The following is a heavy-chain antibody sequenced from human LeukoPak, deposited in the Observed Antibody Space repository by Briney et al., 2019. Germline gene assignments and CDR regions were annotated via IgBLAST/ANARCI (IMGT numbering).Heavy chain of an antibody. CDR1: GFTFSGSA. J-gene: IGHJ4*02. D-gene: IGHD2-2*01. CDR3: LTPPSLGYCSSTSCERRFD. CDR2: IRSKANSYVT. V-gene: IGHV3-73*01. Sequence: GGSLRLSCAASGFTFSGSAMHWVRQASGKGLEWVGRIRSKANSYVTAYAASVKGRFTISRDDSKNTAYLQMNSLKTEDTAVYYCLTPPSLGYCSSTSCERRFDWGQGTLVTVSS.